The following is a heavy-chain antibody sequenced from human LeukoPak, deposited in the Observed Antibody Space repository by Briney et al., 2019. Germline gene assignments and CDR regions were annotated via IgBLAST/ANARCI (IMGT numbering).Heavy chain of an antibody. J-gene: IGHJ4*02. CDR1: GGSISSYY. V-gene: IGHV4-4*07. CDR3: AREEYYGSGEDN. CDR2: IYSTGSS. Sequence: SETLSLTCTVSGGSISSYYRSWIRQPAGKGLEWIGRIYSTGSSNYNPSLKSRVSMSVDTSKNQVSLKLTSVTAADTAVYYCAREEYYGSGEDNWGQGNLVTVSS. D-gene: IGHD3-10*01.